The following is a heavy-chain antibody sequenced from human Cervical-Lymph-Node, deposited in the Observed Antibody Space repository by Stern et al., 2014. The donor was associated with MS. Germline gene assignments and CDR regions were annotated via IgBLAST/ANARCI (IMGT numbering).Heavy chain of an antibody. CDR3: ATLSPGACGRYYRHFDY. V-gene: IGHV1-24*01. J-gene: IGHJ4*02. CDR2: FDPEDGES. CDR1: GYTLTGLS. D-gene: IGHD1-26*01. Sequence: QVQLVESGAGVMKPGASVKVSCKVSGYTLTGLSIHWVRQAPRKGLEWMGGFDPEDGESVYAQNFQGRVTMTEDTSTDTAYMELSSLRSEDTAVYYCATLSPGACGRYYRHFDYWGQGTLVTVSS.